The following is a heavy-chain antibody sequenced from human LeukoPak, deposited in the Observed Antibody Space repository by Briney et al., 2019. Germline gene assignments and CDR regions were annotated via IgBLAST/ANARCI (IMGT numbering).Heavy chain of an antibody. D-gene: IGHD6-13*01. CDR3: ARESGDEVTKIAAAENYYYYMDV. CDR2: IYSDNT. Sequence: GGSLRLSCTVSGFTVSSNSMSWVRQAPGKGLEWVSFIYSDNTHYSDSVKGRFTISRDNSKNTLYLQMNSLRAEDTAVYYCARESGDEVTKIAAAENYYYYMDVWGKGTTVTISS. CDR1: GFTVSSNS. V-gene: IGHV3-53*01. J-gene: IGHJ6*03.